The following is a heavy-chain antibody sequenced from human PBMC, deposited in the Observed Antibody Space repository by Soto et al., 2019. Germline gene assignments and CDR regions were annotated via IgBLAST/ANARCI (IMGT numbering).Heavy chain of an antibody. D-gene: IGHD5-12*01. CDR3: ARGVEMATIVLSYGMDV. J-gene: IGHJ6*02. CDR2: IDPSDSYT. V-gene: IGHV5-10-1*01. Sequence: GECLKISCKGSGCSFTSYWISWVRQMPGKGLEWMGRIDPSDSYTNYSPSFQGHVTISADKSISTAYLQWSSLKASDTAMYYCARGVEMATIVLSYGMDVWGQGTTVTVS. CDR1: GCSFTSYW.